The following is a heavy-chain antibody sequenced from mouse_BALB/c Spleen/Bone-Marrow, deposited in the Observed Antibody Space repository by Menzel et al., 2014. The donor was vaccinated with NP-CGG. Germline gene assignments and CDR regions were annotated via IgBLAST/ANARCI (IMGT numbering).Heavy chain of an antibody. D-gene: IGHD2-13*01. J-gene: IGHJ3*01. CDR1: GYTFTSYY. Sequence: VKLQESGAELVKPGASVKLSCKASGYTFTSYYMYWVKQRPGQGLEWIGEINPSNGGTNFNEKFKSKATLTVDKSSSTAYMQLSSLTSEDSAVYYCTREGDSPFAYWGQGTLLTVSA. CDR3: TREGDSPFAY. V-gene: IGHV1S81*02. CDR2: INPSNGGT.